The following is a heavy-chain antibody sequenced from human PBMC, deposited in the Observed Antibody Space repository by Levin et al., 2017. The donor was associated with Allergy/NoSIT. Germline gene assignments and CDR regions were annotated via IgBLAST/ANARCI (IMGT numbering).Heavy chain of an antibody. CDR2: ISYDGSNK. CDR3: AKDAGVGIAVAGTEPYFDY. V-gene: IGHV3-30*18. CDR1: GFTFSSYG. Sequence: GGSLRLSCAASGFTFSSYGMHWVRQAPGKGLEWVAVISYDGSNKYYADSVKGRFTISRDNSKNTLYLQMNSLRAEDTAVYYCAKDAGVGIAVAGTEPYFDYWGQGTLVTVSS. J-gene: IGHJ4*02. D-gene: IGHD6-19*01.